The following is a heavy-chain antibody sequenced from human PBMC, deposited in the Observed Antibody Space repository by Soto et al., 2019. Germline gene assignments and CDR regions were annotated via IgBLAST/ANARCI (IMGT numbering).Heavy chain of an antibody. CDR3: ASSQKGYNWNYFDH. CDR1: GGSISGSYYY. V-gene: IGHV4-39*01. Sequence: SLTCAVSGGSISGSYYYWGWLRQSPGRGPEWIGSVFYTGFTSYNPSLESRVSVSVDTSKNQFSLKVSAVTAADTAVYYCASSQKGYNWNYFDHWGQGALVTVSS. D-gene: IGHD1-20*01. CDR2: VFYTGFT. J-gene: IGHJ4*02.